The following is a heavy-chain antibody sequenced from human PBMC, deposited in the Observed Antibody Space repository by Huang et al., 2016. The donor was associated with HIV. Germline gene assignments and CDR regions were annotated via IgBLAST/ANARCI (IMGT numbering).Heavy chain of an antibody. CDR1: GYTFTSYG. D-gene: IGHD3-16*02. CDR3: ARLYLYGMDV. V-gene: IGHV1-18*04. Sequence: QVQLVPSGAEVKKPGASVTVSCKVSGYTFTSYGISWVRQAPGQGLEWMGWISAYNGNTNYAQKLQGRVTMTTDTSTSTVNMEMRSLRSNDTAVYYCARLYLYGMDVWGQGTTVTVSS. J-gene: IGHJ6*02. CDR2: ISAYNGNT.